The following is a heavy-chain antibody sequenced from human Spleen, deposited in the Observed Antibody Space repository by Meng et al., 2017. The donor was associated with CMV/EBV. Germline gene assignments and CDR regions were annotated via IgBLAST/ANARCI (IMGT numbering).Heavy chain of an antibody. V-gene: IGHV3-13*03. J-gene: IGHJ4*02. Sequence: GGSLRLSCAACGFTFSSYDMHWVRQATGKGLEWVSAIGTAGDTYYPGSVKGQFTISRENAKNSLYLQMNSLRAGDTAVYYCARNSRGHCSSTSCDFDYWGQGTLVTVSS. CDR1: GFTFSSYD. D-gene: IGHD2-2*01. CDR3: ARNSRGHCSSTSCDFDY. CDR2: IGTAGDT.